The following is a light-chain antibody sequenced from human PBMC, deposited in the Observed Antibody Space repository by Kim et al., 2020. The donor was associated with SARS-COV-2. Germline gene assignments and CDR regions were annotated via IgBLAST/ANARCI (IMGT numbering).Light chain of an antibody. CDR2: KAS. CDR3: QQYNSYSAIT. J-gene: IGKJ5*01. Sequence: SVGDRVTITCRASQSISSWLAWYQQKPGKAPKLLIYKASNLESGVPSRFSGSGSGTDFTLTISSLQPDDFATYYCQQYNSYSAITFGQVTRLEIK. V-gene: IGKV1-5*03. CDR1: QSISSW.